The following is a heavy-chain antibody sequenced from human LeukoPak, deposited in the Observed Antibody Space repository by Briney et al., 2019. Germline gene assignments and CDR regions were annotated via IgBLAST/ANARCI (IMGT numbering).Heavy chain of an antibody. CDR2: ISSSSSTI. CDR3: AREYCSSTSCLYDH. J-gene: IGHJ4*02. V-gene: IGHV3-48*01. Sequence: GGSLRLSCAASGFTFSNYAMSWVRQTPGKGLEWVSYISSSSSTIYYADSVKGRFTISRDKAKNSLYLQMNSLRAEDTAVYYCAREYCSSTSCLYDHWGQGTLVTVSS. CDR1: GFTFSNYA. D-gene: IGHD2-2*01.